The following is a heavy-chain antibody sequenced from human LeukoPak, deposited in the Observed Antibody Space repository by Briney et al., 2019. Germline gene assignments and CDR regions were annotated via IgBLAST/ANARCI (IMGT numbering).Heavy chain of an antibody. D-gene: IGHD3-9*01. J-gene: IGHJ3*02. Sequence: GESLKISCKGSGCSFTSYWITWVRQMPGKGLEWMGRIDPSDSYTNYSPSFQGHVTISADKSISTAYLQWSSLKASDTAIYYCARHENIFSTFDMWGQGTMVTVSS. CDR3: ARHENIFSTFDM. CDR1: GCSFTSYW. V-gene: IGHV5-10-1*01. CDR2: IDPSDSYT.